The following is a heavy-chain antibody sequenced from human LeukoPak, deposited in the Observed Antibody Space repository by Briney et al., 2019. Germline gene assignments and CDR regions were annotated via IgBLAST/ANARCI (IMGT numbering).Heavy chain of an antibody. CDR2: IYYSGST. J-gene: IGHJ4*02. CDR3: ARLSPLGSSTYYFDY. CDR1: GGSISSSGYY. Sequence: SETLSLTCTVSGGSISSSGYYWGWIRQPGWIRQPPGKGLEWIGSIYYSGSTYYNPSLKSRVTISVDTSKNQFSLKLSSVTAADTAVYYCARLSPLGSSTYYFDYWGQGTLVTVSS. D-gene: IGHD6-13*01. V-gene: IGHV4-39*01.